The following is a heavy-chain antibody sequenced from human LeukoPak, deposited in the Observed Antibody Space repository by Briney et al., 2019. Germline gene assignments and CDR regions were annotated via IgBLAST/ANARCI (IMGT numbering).Heavy chain of an antibody. J-gene: IGHJ6*02. V-gene: IGHV3-23*01. D-gene: IGHD3-10*01. CDR3: AKGIAVRGEYYYAMDV. CDR2: MSGSGSST. Sequence: GGSLRLSCAASGFTFSSYGMTWVRQAPGKGLEWVSAMSGSGSSTFYADSVKGRFTISRDNSKNTLYLQMDSLKAEDTARYFCAKGIAVRGEYYYAMDVWGQGTTVTVPS. CDR1: GFTFSSYG.